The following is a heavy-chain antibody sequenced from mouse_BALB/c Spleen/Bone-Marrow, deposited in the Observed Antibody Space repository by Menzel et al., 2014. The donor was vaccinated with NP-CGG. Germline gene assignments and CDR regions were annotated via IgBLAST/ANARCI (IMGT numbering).Heavy chain of an antibody. D-gene: IGHD2-4*01. CDR2: INPYNGDP. V-gene: IGHV1-37*01. CDR1: GYPFTGYF. Sequence: VQLKQSGPELVKPGASVKISCKASGYPFTGYFMNWMKQSHGKSLEWIGRINPYNGDPFYNQKFKGKATLTVDKSSSTAHMELLSLTSEDSAVYYCGRGNYDYDSWFGYWGQGTLVTVSA. J-gene: IGHJ3*01. CDR3: GRGNYDYDSWFGY.